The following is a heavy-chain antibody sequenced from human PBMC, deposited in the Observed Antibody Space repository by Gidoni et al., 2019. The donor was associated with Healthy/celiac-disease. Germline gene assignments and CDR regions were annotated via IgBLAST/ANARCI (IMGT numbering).Heavy chain of an antibody. V-gene: IGHV3-33*01. Sequence: QVQLVESGGGVVQPGRSLRLSCAAAGFTFSSYGMHWVRQAPGKGLEWVAVIWYDGSNKYYADSVKGRFTISRDNSKNTLYLQMNSLRAEDTAVYYCARGAGYDSMYYFDYWGQGTLVTVSS. J-gene: IGHJ4*02. D-gene: IGHD3-3*01. CDR1: GFTFSSYG. CDR3: ARGAGYDSMYYFDY. CDR2: IWYDGSNK.